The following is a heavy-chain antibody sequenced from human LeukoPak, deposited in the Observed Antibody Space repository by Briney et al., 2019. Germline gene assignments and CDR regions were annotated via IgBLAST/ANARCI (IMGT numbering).Heavy chain of an antibody. Sequence: GGSLRLSCAASGFTFSSYSMNWVRQAPGKGLEWVSSISSSSSYIYYADSVKGRFTISRDNAKNSLYLQMNSLRAEDTAVYYCARGGIAAADYNWFDPWGQGTLVTVSS. D-gene: IGHD6-13*01. CDR2: ISSSSSYI. V-gene: IGHV3-21*01. J-gene: IGHJ5*02. CDR3: ARGGIAAADYNWFDP. CDR1: GFTFSSYS.